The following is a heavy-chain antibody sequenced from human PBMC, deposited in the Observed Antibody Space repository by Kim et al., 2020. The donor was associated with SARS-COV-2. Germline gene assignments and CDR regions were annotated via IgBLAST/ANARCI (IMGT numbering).Heavy chain of an antibody. Sequence: SETLSLTCAVYGGSFSGYYWSWIRQPPGKGLEWIGEINHSGSTNYNPSLKSRVTISVDTSKNQFSLKLSSVTAADTAVYYCARGHHGGATTQGFDYWGQGTLVTVSS. V-gene: IGHV4-34*01. CDR3: ARGHHGGATTQGFDY. J-gene: IGHJ4*02. D-gene: IGHD1-26*01. CDR2: INHSGST. CDR1: GGSFSGYY.